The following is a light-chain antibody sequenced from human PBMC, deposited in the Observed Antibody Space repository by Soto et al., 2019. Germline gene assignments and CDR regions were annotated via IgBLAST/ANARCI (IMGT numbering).Light chain of an antibody. V-gene: IGKV3-11*01. J-gene: IGKJ5*01. Sequence: EIVFTKSPVTLSLSPGERATLSCRASQSVSSYLAWYQQKPGXXPXLLMYDXSNRATGIPARFSGGGSGTDFTLTIDNLEPEDFAIYYCQQRSNWPPITFGQGTRLEIK. CDR2: DXS. CDR1: QSVSSY. CDR3: QQRSNWPPIT.